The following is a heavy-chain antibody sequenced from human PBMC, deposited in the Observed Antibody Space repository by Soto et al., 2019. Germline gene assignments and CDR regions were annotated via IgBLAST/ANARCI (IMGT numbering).Heavy chain of an antibody. Sequence: SETLSLTCTVSGGSISSSSYYWGWIRQPPGKRLEWIGSIYYSGSTYYNPSLKSRVTISVDTSKNQFSLKLSSVTAADTAVYYCARRRGYSGYDYPNDAFDIWGQGTMVTVSS. V-gene: IGHV4-39*01. CDR3: ARRRGYSGYDYPNDAFDI. CDR1: GGSISSSSYY. J-gene: IGHJ3*02. D-gene: IGHD5-12*01. CDR2: IYYSGST.